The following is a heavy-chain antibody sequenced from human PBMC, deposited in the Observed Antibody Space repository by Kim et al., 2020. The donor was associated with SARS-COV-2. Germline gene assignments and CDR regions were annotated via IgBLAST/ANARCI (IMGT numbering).Heavy chain of an antibody. D-gene: IGHD3-22*01. V-gene: IGHV4-31*03. CDR1: GGSISSGGYY. CDR2: IYYSGST. Sequence: SETLSLTCTVSGGSISSGGYYWSWIRQHPGKGLEWIGYIYYSGSTYYNPSLKSRVTISVDTSKNQFSLKLSSVTAADTAVYYCARSGYYRTYYFDYWGQGTLVTVSS. CDR3: ARSGYYRTYYFDY. J-gene: IGHJ4*02.